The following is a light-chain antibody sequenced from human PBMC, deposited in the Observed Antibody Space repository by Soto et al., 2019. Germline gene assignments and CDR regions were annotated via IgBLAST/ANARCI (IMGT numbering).Light chain of an antibody. CDR3: SSYTSFSTLP. J-gene: IGLJ2*01. Sequence: QSALTQPASVSGSPGQSITISCTGTSSDVGGYNYVSWYQQHPGKAPKLMIYEVSNRPSGVSNRFSGSKSGNTASLTISGLQAEDEADYYCSSYTSFSTLPFDGGTKVTVL. V-gene: IGLV2-14*01. CDR2: EVS. CDR1: SSDVGGYNY.